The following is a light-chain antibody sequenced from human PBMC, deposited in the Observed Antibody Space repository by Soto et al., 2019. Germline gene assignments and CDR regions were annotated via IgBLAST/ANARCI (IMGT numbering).Light chain of an antibody. Sequence: EIVLTQSPGTLSLSPGERATLSCRASQSVSSSFLAWYQQRPCQAPRLLIFGASYRATGIPDRFSGTGSGTDFTLTISKLEPEDFAVYYCQHYGNSPPEYTFGPGTKVD. CDR2: GAS. CDR3: QHYGNSPPEYT. V-gene: IGKV3-20*01. J-gene: IGKJ3*01. CDR1: QSVSSSF.